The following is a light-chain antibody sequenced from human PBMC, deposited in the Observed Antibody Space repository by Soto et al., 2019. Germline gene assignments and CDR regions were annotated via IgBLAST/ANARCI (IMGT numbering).Light chain of an antibody. Sequence: DIQMTQSPSTLPASVGDRVXXXXXDSQGINNYVAWYQQKPGKAPKLLIFGASNLHIGVPSRFSGSGSGTEFTLTINNLQREDFATYYCQESFFTLGTFGRGTKVDIK. CDR1: QGINNY. CDR2: GAS. J-gene: IGKJ1*01. CDR3: QESFFTLGT. V-gene: IGKV1-39*01.